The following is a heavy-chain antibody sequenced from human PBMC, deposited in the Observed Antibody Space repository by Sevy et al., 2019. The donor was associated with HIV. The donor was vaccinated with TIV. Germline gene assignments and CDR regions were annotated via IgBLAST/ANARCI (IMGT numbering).Heavy chain of an antibody. CDR3: AKGGSGGIDHYGMDV. D-gene: IGHD6-25*01. V-gene: IGHV3-30*02. Sequence: GGSLRLSCAASGFRFNNFGMYWVRQAPGKGQEGVAFIRYDGINKYYVDSVKGRSTISRDNSKDTLYLEMKSLRLEDTAIYYCAKGGSGGIDHYGMDVWGQGTTVTVSS. CDR1: GFRFNNFG. CDR2: IRYDGINK. J-gene: IGHJ6*02.